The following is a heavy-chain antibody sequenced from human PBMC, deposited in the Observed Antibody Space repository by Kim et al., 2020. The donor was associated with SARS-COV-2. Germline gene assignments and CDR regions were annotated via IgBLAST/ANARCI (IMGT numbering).Heavy chain of an antibody. J-gene: IGHJ6*02. V-gene: IGHV4-31*03. D-gene: IGHD2-15*01. CDR3: ARSYCSGGSCYSEAPFDV. CDR1: GGSISSGGYY. Sequence: SETLSLTCTVSGGSISSGGYYWSWIRQHPGKGLKWIGYIYYSGSTYYNPSLKSRVTISVDTSKNQFSLKLSSVTAADTAVYYCARSYCSGGSCYSEAPFDVWGQGTTVTVPS. CDR2: IYYSGST.